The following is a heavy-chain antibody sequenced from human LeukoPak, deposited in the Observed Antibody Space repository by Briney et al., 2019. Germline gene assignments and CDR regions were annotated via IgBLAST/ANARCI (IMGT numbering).Heavy chain of an antibody. D-gene: IGHD2-21*02. CDR3: ARASRHEDCGGDCYSTAY. CDR2: INPSGGST. Sequence: ASVKVSCKASGYTFTSYYMHWVRQAPGQGLEWMGIINPSGGSTSYAQKFQGRVTMTRDTSTSTVYMELSSLRSEDTAVYYCARASRHEDCGGDCYSTAYCGQGTLVTVSS. J-gene: IGHJ4*02. V-gene: IGHV1-46*01. CDR1: GYTFTSYY.